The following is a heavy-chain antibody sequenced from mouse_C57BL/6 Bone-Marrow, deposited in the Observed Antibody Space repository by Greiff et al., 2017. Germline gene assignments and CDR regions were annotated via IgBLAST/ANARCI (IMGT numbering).Heavy chain of an antibody. J-gene: IGHJ3*01. CDR2: IDPSDSYT. Sequence: VQLQQPGAELVMPGASVKLSCKASGYTFTSYWMHWVKQRPGQGLEWIGEIDPSDSYTNYNQKFKGKSTLTVDKSSSTAYMQLSSLTSEDSAVYYCAREGLLRAWFAYGGQGTLVTVSA. CDR3: AREGLLRAWFAY. CDR1: GYTFTSYW. D-gene: IGHD1-1*01. V-gene: IGHV1-69*01.